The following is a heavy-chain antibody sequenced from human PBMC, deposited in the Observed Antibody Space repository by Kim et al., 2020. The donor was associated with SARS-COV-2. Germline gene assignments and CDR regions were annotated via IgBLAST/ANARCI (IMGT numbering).Heavy chain of an antibody. V-gene: IGHV1-3*01. CDR2: INPANGVT. Sequence: ASVKVSCKASGYLFTTYAIHWVRQVPGQRLEWMGRINPANGVTVYSQNFQGRVTITSDTSATTAYMELSSLRSEDTSIYYCARRQPQSSSDIWGQGTMVT. J-gene: IGHJ3*02. CDR1: GYLFTTYA. CDR3: ARRQPQSSSDI. D-gene: IGHD3-10*01.